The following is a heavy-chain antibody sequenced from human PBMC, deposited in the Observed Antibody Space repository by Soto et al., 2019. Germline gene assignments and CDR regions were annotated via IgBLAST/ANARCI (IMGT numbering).Heavy chain of an antibody. CDR3: ARDPERYCSGGSCYMWSD. V-gene: IGHV3-20*01. J-gene: IGHJ4*02. CDR2: INWNGGST. Sequence: EVQLVESGGGVVRPGGSLRLSCAASGFTFDDYGMSWVRQAPGKGLEWVSGINWNGGSTGYADSVKGRFTISRDNAKNSRYLQMNSLRAEDTALYHGARDPERYCSGGSCYMWSDWGQGTLVTVSS. D-gene: IGHD2-15*01. CDR1: GFTFDDYG.